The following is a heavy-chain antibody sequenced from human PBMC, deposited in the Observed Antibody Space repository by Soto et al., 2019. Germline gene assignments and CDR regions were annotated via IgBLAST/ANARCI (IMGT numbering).Heavy chain of an antibody. D-gene: IGHD3-10*01. CDR1: GYTFTFYY. CDR3: ARVGYYGSGTYYGLGDF. CDR2: INPYGGST. V-gene: IGHV1-46*01. J-gene: IGHJ4*02. Sequence: QVQLVQSGAEVKKPGASVKVSCKASGYTFTFYYMHWVRQAPGQGLEWLGVINPYGGSTNYAQKLQGRVTMTRDTSTSTVYMELYTLTSEDTAVYYCARVGYYGSGTYYGLGDFWGQGTLVTVSS.